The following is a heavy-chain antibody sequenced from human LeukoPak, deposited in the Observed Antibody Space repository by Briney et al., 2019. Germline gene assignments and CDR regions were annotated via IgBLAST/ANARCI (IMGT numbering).Heavy chain of an antibody. Sequence: ASVKVSCKASGDTFSTNAISWVRQAPGQGLEWMGGLIPLFGSAHYAQKLQGRVTISTDESTSTPYMVLSGLTSDDTAVYYCARGGGPYESTGFFAGPFDYWGQGTLVTVSS. CDR2: LIPLFGSA. J-gene: IGHJ4*02. D-gene: IGHD6-19*01. CDR3: ARGGGPYESTGFFAGPFDY. CDR1: GDTFSTNA. V-gene: IGHV1-69*05.